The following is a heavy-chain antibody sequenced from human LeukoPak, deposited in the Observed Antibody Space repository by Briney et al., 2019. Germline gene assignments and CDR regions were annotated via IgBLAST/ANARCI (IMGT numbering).Heavy chain of an antibody. D-gene: IGHD4-11*01. V-gene: IGHV3-30*02. J-gene: IGHJ4*02. Sequence: PGGSLRLSCAASGFTFSSYGMHWVRQAPGKGLEWVAFIRYDGSNKYYADSVKGRFTISGDNSKNTLYLQMNSLRAEDTAVYYCVCDYNRDSGYWGQGTLVTVSS. CDR1: GFTFSSYG. CDR3: VCDYNRDSGY. CDR2: IRYDGSNK.